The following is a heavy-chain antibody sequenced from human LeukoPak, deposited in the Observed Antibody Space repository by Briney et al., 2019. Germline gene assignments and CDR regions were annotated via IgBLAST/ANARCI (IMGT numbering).Heavy chain of an antibody. CDR1: GYTFTGYY. D-gene: IGHD3-10*01. CDR3: ARSMVRGVIPDY. Sequence: ASMKVSCKASGYTFTGYYMHWVRQAPGQGLEWMGWINPNSGGTNYAQKFQGRVTMTRDTSISTAYMELSRLRSDDTAVYYCARSMVRGVIPDYWGQGTLVTVSS. J-gene: IGHJ4*02. V-gene: IGHV1-2*02. CDR2: INPNSGGT.